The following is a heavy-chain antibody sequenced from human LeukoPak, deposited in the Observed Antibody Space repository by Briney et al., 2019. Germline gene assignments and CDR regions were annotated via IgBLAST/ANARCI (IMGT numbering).Heavy chain of an antibody. Sequence: PSETLSLTCTVSGGSISSYYWSWIRQPPGKGLEWIGYIYYSGSTNYSPSLKSRVTISVDTSKNQFSLKLSSVTAADTAVYYCARLMDYTYFDYWGQGTLVTVSS. CDR2: IYYSGST. D-gene: IGHD4-11*01. CDR3: ARLMDYTYFDY. CDR1: GGSISSYY. V-gene: IGHV4-59*08. J-gene: IGHJ4*02.